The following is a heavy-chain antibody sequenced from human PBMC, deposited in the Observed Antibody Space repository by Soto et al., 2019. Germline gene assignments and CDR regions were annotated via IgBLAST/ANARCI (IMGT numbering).Heavy chain of an antibody. J-gene: IGHJ4*02. CDR3: VRTACVINNCSYRGVR. Sequence: QGQLVESGGGVVQPGRSLRLSCVASGFDLKTYGMQWVRQAPGKGLEWVAVIGFDGTNIHYSDSVRGRFSISRDNSENTVSLQMNSLRVEDTALYYCVRTACVINNCSYRGVRWGQGTLVTV. CDR2: IGFDGTNI. D-gene: IGHD1-20*01. CDR1: GFDLKTYG. V-gene: IGHV3-33*01.